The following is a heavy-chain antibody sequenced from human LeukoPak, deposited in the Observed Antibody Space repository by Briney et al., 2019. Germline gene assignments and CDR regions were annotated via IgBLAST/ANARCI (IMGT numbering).Heavy chain of an antibody. CDR3: ARDVYGDYAIDY. CDR1: GFTFTSYA. Sequence: GGSLRLSCEASGFTFTSYAMSWVRQAPGKGLEWVSTISGSGGSTYYADSVKGRFTITRDNAKNSLYLQMNSLRAEDTAVYYCARDVYGDYAIDYWGQGTLVTVSS. J-gene: IGHJ4*02. V-gene: IGHV3-23*01. CDR2: ISGSGGST. D-gene: IGHD4-17*01.